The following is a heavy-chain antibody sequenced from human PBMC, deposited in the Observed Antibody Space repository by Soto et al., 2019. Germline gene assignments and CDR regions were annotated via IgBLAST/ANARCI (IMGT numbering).Heavy chain of an antibody. Sequence: ASVKVSCKASGGTFGSDAITWVRQAPGQGLEWVGRIIPIFGTTNYAQNLQGRVTISADKFTLTSYMELHSLTSDDTALYYCARDRTDSGYYTNWLDPWGQGTQVTVS. CDR2: IIPIFGTT. CDR3: ARDRTDSGYYTNWLDP. CDR1: GGTFGSDA. V-gene: IGHV1-69*06. D-gene: IGHD3-22*01. J-gene: IGHJ5*02.